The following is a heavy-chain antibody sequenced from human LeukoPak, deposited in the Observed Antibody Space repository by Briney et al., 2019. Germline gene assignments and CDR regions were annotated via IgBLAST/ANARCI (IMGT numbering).Heavy chain of an antibody. J-gene: IGHJ4*02. CDR2: IIAIFGTA. Sequence: SVKVLCNVSGGIFSSYAISWVRHAPGQGLEWMGRIIAIFGTANHAQKLEGRVTITTDESTSTAYMELSSLRSEDTAVYYCARDMGSGWYGYWGQGTLVTVSS. V-gene: IGHV1-69*05. D-gene: IGHD6-19*01. CDR1: GGIFSSYA. CDR3: ARDMGSGWYGY.